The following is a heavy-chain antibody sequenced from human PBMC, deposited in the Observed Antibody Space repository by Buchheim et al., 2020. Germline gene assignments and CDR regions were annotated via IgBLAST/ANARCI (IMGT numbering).Heavy chain of an antibody. J-gene: IGHJ6*02. CDR2: IKSKTDGGTT. D-gene: IGHD4-17*01. CDR1: GFTFSNAW. Sequence: EVQLVESGGGLVKPGGSLRLSCAASGFTFSNAWMSWVRQAPGKGLEWVGRIKSKTDGGTTDYAAPVKGRFTISRDNSKNTLYLQMNSLKTEDTAVYYCTTRNGDYETLNYYYYYGMDVWGQGTT. CDR3: TTRNGDYETLNYYYYYGMDV. V-gene: IGHV3-15*01.